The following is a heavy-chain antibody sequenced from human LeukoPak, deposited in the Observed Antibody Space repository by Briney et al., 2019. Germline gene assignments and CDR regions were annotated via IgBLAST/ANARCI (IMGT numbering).Heavy chain of an antibody. J-gene: IGHJ4*02. CDR1: GFTFSSYA. D-gene: IGHD6-19*01. CDR2: ISYDGSNK. Sequence: TGGSLRLSCAASGFTFSSYAMHWVRQAPGKGLEWVAVISYDGSNKYYADSVKGRFTISRDNSKNTLYLQMNSLRAEDTAVYYCARDLSSGWYEPRFYFDYWGQGTLVTVSS. CDR3: ARDLSSGWYEPRFYFDY. V-gene: IGHV3-30-3*01.